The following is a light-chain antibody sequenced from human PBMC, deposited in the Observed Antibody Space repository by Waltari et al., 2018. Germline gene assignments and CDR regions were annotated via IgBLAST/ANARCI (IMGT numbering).Light chain of an antibody. Sequence: QSALTQPASVSGSPGPSITTSCTGTISDAGNYKRVSCYQQHPGKAPKLMIYAVSKRPSGVSDRFSGAKSGDMASLTISGLQPEDEAEYFCSAYAGSSKGVFGGGTKVTVL. CDR1: ISDAGNYKR. CDR3: SAYAGSSKGV. J-gene: IGLJ2*01. V-gene: IGLV2-23*02. CDR2: AVS.